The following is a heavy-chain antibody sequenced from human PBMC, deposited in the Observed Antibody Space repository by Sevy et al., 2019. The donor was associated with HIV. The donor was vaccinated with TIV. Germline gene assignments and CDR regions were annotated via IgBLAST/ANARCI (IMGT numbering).Heavy chain of an antibody. CDR1: GFTYSSYA. CDR2: ISSNGGST. Sequence: GGSLRLSCSASGFTYSSYAMHWVRQAPGKGLEYVSAISSNGGSTYYADSVKDRFTISRDNSKNTLYLQMSSLRAEDTAVYYCVKATYDFWSGGSYWGQGTLVTVSS. D-gene: IGHD3-3*01. V-gene: IGHV3-64D*06. J-gene: IGHJ4*02. CDR3: VKATYDFWSGGSY.